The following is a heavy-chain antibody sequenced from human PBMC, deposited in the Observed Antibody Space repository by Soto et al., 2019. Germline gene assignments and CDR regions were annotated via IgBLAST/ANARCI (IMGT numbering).Heavy chain of an antibody. CDR1: GYTFSDYY. Sequence: ASVKISCKASGYTFSDYYIHWVRQAPGQGLEWMGWINPNSGGTKYAPKFQGGVTMTRDTSITTAYMELSRLRSGDTAVYYCAREPATAKPEGVDFWGQGTLVTVSS. J-gene: IGHJ4*02. CDR3: AREPATAKPEGVDF. CDR2: INPNSGGT. V-gene: IGHV1-2*02. D-gene: IGHD1-1*01.